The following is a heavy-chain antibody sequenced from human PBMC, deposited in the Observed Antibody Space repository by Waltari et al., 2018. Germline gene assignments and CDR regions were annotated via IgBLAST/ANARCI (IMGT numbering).Heavy chain of an antibody. D-gene: IGHD6-13*01. V-gene: IGHV3-23*01. CDR3: AKVMVGIGSGWYDFGVYQYFDY. CDR2: ISGSGGST. Sequence: EVQLLESGGGLVQPGGSLRLSCAASGFTFSSYAMSWVRQAPGTGLAWVSAISGSGGSTYYADSVKGRFTISRDNSKNTLYLQMNSLRAEDTAVYYCAKVMVGIGSGWYDFGVYQYFDYWGQGTLVTVSS. CDR1: GFTFSSYA. J-gene: IGHJ4*02.